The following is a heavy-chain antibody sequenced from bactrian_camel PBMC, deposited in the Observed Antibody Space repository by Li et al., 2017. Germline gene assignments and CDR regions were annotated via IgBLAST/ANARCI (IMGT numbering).Heavy chain of an antibody. CDR2: IHSDSSGTI. J-gene: IGHJ4*01. Sequence: VQLVESGGGLVQPGESLRLSCAASGFTFSTSDMTWVRQTPGKGLEWVSTIHSDSSGTINYADSVKGRFTISGDYAENTLYLQMNSLRAGDTAMYYCARYRYGAGYKNWGQGTQVTVS. V-gene: IGHV3S40*01. CDR1: GFTFSTSD. CDR3: ARYRYGAGYKN. D-gene: IGHD5*01.